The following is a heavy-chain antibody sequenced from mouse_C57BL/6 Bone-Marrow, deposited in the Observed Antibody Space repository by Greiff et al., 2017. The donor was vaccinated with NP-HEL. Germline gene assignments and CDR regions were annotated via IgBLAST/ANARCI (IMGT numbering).Heavy chain of an antibody. D-gene: IGHD2-2*01. J-gene: IGHJ3*01. Sequence: QVQLQQSGAELVKPGASVKLSCKASGYTFTSYWMHWVKQRPGQGLEWIGMIHPNSGSTNYNEKFKSKATLTVDKSSSTAYMQLSSLTSEDSAVYYCARAYGYDWFAYWGQGTLVTVSA. V-gene: IGHV1-64*01. CDR1: GYTFTSYW. CDR2: IHPNSGST. CDR3: ARAYGYDWFAY.